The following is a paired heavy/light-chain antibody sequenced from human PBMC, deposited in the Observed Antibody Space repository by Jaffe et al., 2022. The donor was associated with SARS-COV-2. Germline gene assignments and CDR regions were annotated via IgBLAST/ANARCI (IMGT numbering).Heavy chain of an antibody. CDR2: IYPDDSNT. J-gene: IGHJ5*02. CDR3: VRQSSTVPTLDDLWFDP. CDR1: GYMFAGYW. Sequence: EVQLVQSGAEVKKPGESLKISCEGSGYMFAGYWIGWVRQMPGKGLEWMAIIYPDDSNTRYSPSFRGQVTISADKSISTAYLQWSSLRASDTAIYYCVRQSSTVPTLDDLWFDPWGQGTLVTVSS. D-gene: IGHD4-17*01. V-gene: IGHV5-51*01.
Light chain of an antibody. CDR2: FTSDSDK. V-gene: IGLV5-45*03. Sequence: QAVLTQPSSLSASPGTSASLTCTLRSGINVGTYRIYWYQQKPGSPPQFLLRFTSDSDKHQGSGVPSRFSGSKDASANAGILLISGLQSEDEADYYCMTWHNNAWVFGGGTKLTVL. J-gene: IGLJ3*02. CDR3: MTWHNNAWV. CDR1: SGINVGTYR.